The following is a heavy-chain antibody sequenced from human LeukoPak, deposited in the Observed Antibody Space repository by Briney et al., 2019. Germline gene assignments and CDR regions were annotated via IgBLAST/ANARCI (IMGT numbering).Heavy chain of an antibody. CDR2: IYYSGSA. V-gene: IGHV4-30-4*01. Sequence: SETLSLTCTVSGVSISSADNYWTWIRQPPGKGLEWIGYIYYSGSAYYNPSLKGRVNTSLDTSKNQVSLKLTAADTAVYYCVRDKWVRAGSSWLHYGMDVWGQGTTVTVSS. CDR3: VRDKWVRAGSSWLHYGMDV. CDR1: GVSISSADNY. J-gene: IGHJ6*02. D-gene: IGHD6-13*01.